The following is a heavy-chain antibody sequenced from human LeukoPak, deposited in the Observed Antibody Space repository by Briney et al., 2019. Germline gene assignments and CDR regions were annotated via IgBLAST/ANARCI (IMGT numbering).Heavy chain of an antibody. CDR3: AKSNGYGLVDI. CDR1: SESFSTYY. V-gene: IGHV4-34*01. Sequence: PSETLSLTCAVYSESFSTYYWNWIRQPPGKGLEWIGEINHSGSTTYNPSLKSRVTISVDTSRNQFSLKLNSVTAADTAVYYCAKSNGYGLVDIWGQGTMVTVSS. CDR2: INHSGST. J-gene: IGHJ3*02. D-gene: IGHD3-10*01.